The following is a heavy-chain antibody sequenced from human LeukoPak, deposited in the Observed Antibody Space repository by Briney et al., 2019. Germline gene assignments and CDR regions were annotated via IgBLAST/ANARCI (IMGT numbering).Heavy chain of an antibody. Sequence: GGSLRLSCAASGFTFSSYWMHWVRQAPGKGLVWVSRINSDGSSTSYADSVKGRFTISRDNAKNSLYLQMSSLRAEDTAVYYCARARRPAVVLDALDSWGQGTMVTVSS. V-gene: IGHV3-74*01. CDR1: GFTFSSYW. CDR3: ARARRPAVVLDALDS. CDR2: INSDGSST. D-gene: IGHD2-2*01. J-gene: IGHJ3*02.